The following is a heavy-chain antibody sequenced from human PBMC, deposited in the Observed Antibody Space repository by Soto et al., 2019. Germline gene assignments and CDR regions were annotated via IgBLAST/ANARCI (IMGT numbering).Heavy chain of an antibody. D-gene: IGHD2-2*01. Sequence: SETLSITCTVSGGSISSYYWSWIRQPPGKGLEWIGYIYYSGSTNYNPSLKSRVTISVDTSKNQFSLKLSSVTAADTAVYYCALSPTDIVVVPAALGWFDPWGHGTLVTVSS. J-gene: IGHJ5*02. CDR2: IYYSGST. CDR3: ALSPTDIVVVPAALGWFDP. V-gene: IGHV4-59*01. CDR1: GGSISSYY.